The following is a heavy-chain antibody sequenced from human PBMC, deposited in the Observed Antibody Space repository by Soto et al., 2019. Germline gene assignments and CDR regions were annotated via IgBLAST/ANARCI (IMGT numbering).Heavy chain of an antibody. D-gene: IGHD7-27*01. J-gene: IGHJ4*02. CDR2: ISYDGSNK. CDR1: GFTFSSYG. CDR3: ARDPKTSGGQHWAFNYFDS. V-gene: IGHV3-30*03. Sequence: GGSLRLSCAASGFTFSSYGMHWVRQAPGKGLEWVAVISYDGSNKYYADSVKSRFTISRGNSKSTLYLQVDSLRPEDAAVYYCARDPKTSGGQHWAFNYFDSWGQGTLVTVSS.